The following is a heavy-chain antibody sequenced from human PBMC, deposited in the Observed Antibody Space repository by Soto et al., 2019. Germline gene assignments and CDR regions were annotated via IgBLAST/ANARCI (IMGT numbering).Heavy chain of an antibody. CDR2: IYYSGST. Sequence: SETLSLTCTVSGGSISSYYWSWIRQPPGKGLEWIGYIYYSGSTNYNPSLKSRVTISVDTSKNQFSLKLSSVTAADTAVYYCARVLTTVTTNDAFDIWGQGTLVTVS. CDR3: ARVLTTVTTNDAFDI. D-gene: IGHD4-17*01. CDR1: GGSISSYY. J-gene: IGHJ3*02. V-gene: IGHV4-59*01.